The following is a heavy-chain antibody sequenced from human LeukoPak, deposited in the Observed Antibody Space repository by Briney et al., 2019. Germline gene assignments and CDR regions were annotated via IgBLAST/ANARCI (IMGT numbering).Heavy chain of an antibody. CDR3: ARDDRGSGLGPPHDY. D-gene: IGHD3-16*01. J-gene: IGHJ4*02. V-gene: IGHV3-30*03. CDR1: GFTFSSYG. CDR2: ISYDGSNK. Sequence: GGSLRLSCAASGFTFSSYGMHWVRQAPGKGREWVAVISYDGSNKYYADSVKGRFTISRDNSKNTLYLQMNSLRAEDTAVYYCARDDRGSGLGPPHDYWGPGTLVTVSS.